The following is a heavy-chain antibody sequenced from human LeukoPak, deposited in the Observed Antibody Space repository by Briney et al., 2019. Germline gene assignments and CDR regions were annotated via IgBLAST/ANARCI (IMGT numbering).Heavy chain of an antibody. CDR3: ARDSRYSGSYGADY. V-gene: IGHV3-7*01. J-gene: IGHJ4*02. D-gene: IGHD1-26*01. Sequence: TGGSLRLSCAASGFTFSSYWMSWVRQAPGKGLEWVANIKQDGSEKYYVDSVKGRFTISRDNAKNSLYLQMNSLRAEDTAVYYCARDSRYSGSYGADYWGQGTLVTVSS. CDR2: IKQDGSEK. CDR1: GFTFSSYW.